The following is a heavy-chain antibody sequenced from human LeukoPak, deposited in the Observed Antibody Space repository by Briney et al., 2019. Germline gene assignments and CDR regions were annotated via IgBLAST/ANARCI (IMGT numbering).Heavy chain of an antibody. V-gene: IGHV4-39*01. CDR2: ISYSGST. D-gene: IGHD3-10*01. CDR1: GDSISSSGFY. J-gene: IGHJ4*02. CDR3: ARRVDSYGSGSYSYFDY. Sequence: PSETLCLTCTVSGDSISSSGFYWGWIRQPPGKGLEWIGSISYSGSTYYNPSLKSRVTMSVDTSKNQFSLRLSSVTAADTAVYYCARRVDSYGSGSYSYFDYWGQGTLVTVSS.